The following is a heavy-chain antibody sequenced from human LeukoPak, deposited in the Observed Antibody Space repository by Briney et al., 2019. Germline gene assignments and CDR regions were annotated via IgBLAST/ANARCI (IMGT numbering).Heavy chain of an antibody. CDR2: ISYDGSNK. J-gene: IGHJ4*02. D-gene: IGHD3-10*01. CDR3: AKPSHASYGSGSYYPPDY. CDR1: GFTFSSNG. V-gene: IGHV3-30*18. Sequence: PGGSLRLSCAASGFTFSSNGMHWVRQAPGKGLEWVGVISYDGSNKYYADSVKGRFTISRDNSKNTLYLQMNSLRAEDTAVYYCAKPSHASYGSGSYYPPDYWGQGTLVTVSS.